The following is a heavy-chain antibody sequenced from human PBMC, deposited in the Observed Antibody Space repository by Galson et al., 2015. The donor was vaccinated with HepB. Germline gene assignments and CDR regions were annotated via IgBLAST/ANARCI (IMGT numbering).Heavy chain of an antibody. J-gene: IGHJ6*03. D-gene: IGHD6-19*01. Sequence: SVKVSCKASGGTFSSYAISWVRQAPGQGLEWMGGIIPIFGTANYAQKFQGRVTITADESTSTAYMELSSLRSEDTAVYYCASSGYSSGWYSYYYYMDVWGKGTTVTVSS. CDR3: ASSGYSSGWYSYYYYMDV. CDR1: GGTFSSYA. V-gene: IGHV1-69*13. CDR2: IIPIFGTA.